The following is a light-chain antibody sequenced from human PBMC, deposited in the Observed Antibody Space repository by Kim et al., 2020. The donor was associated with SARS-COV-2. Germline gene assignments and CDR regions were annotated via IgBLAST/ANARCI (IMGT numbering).Light chain of an antibody. CDR2: AAS. Sequence: SASTGDRVTITCRASQGISSYLAWYQQKPGKAPKLLIYAASTLQSGVPSRFSGSGSGTDFTLPISCLQSEDFATYYCQQYYSYPYTFGQGTKLEIK. CDR1: QGISSY. CDR3: QQYYSYPYT. V-gene: IGKV1-8*01. J-gene: IGKJ2*01.